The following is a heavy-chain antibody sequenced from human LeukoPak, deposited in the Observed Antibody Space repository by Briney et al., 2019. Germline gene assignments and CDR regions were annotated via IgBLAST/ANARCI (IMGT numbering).Heavy chain of an antibody. CDR1: GGSIRSNNHY. CDR3: AGTIAVSGTSFPYFDY. Sequence: PSETLSLTCTVSGGSIRSNNHYWGWIRQPPGKGLEWIASIYYNGNTYYNPSLESRVTISADRSKNQFSLKLSSVTATDTAVYYCAGTIAVSGTSFPYFDYWGQGILVTVSS. V-gene: IGHV4-39*01. D-gene: IGHD6-19*01. CDR2: IYYNGNT. J-gene: IGHJ4*02.